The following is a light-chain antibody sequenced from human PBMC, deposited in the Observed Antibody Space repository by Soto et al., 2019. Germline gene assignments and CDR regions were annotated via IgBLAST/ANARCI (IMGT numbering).Light chain of an antibody. CDR1: QSINTN. Sequence: MTQSPATLSVSPGERATLSCRASQSINTNLAWFQQKPGRAPRLLIFGASTRATDIPARFSGSGSGTEFTLTISTLQSEDFAVYYCQHYNDRPPWTFGQGTKVDIK. CDR2: GAS. CDR3: QHYNDRPPWT. V-gene: IGKV3-15*01. J-gene: IGKJ1*01.